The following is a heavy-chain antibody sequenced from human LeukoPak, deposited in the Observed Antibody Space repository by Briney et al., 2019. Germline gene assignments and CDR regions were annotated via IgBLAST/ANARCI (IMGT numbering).Heavy chain of an antibody. D-gene: IGHD1-26*01. CDR3: ARDGTFDYPYWEMRYYMDV. J-gene: IGHJ6*03. V-gene: IGHV1-18*01. CDR1: GYTFTSYG. CDR2: ISAYNGNT. Sequence: ASVKVSCKASGYTFTSYGISWVRQAPGQGLEWMGWISAYNGNTNYAQKLQGRVTMTTDTSTSTAYMELRSLRSDDTAVYYCARDGTFDYPYWEMRYYMDVWGKGTTVTVSS.